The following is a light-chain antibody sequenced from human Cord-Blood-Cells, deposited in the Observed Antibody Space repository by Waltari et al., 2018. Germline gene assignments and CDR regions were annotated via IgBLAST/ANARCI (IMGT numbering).Light chain of an antibody. CDR3: QQSYSTPYT. CDR2: AAS. V-gene: IGKV1-39*01. CDR1: QSISSY. J-gene: IGKJ2*01. Sequence: EIQMTQSPSSLSASVGDRVTITCRASQSISSYLNWYQQKPGKAPKLLIYAASSLQSGVPSRFSGSGSGTDFTLTINSLQPEDFATYYCQQSYSTPYTFGQGTKLEIK.